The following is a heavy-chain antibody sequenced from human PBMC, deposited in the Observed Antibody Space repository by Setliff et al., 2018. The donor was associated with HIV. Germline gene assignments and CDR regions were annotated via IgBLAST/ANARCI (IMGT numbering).Heavy chain of an antibody. CDR2: IKEDGSEK. V-gene: IGHV3-7*02. CDR3: ARGEPTILIEPAAFFDY. CDR1: GFTFSTYW. Sequence: QPGGSLRLSCAASGFTFSTYWMSWVRQAPGKGLEWVANIKEDGSEKYYVDSVKGRFTISRDNVKNSLYLQMNSLRAEDTAVYYCARGEPTILIEPAAFFDYWGQGTLVTVSS. J-gene: IGHJ4*02. D-gene: IGHD2-2*01.